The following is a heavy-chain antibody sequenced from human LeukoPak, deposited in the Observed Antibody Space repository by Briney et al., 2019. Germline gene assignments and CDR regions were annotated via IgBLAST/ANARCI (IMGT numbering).Heavy chain of an antibody. J-gene: IGHJ6*02. Sequence: SVKVSCKASGFTFTSSAVQWVRQARGQRLEWIGWIVVGSGNTNYAQKFQERVTITRDMSTSTAYMELSSLRSEGTAVYYCAASGENGNYYYYYYGMDVWGQGTTVTVSS. CDR3: AASGENGNYYYYYYGMDV. V-gene: IGHV1-58*01. CDR1: GFTFTSSA. D-gene: IGHD3-10*01. CDR2: IVVGSGNT.